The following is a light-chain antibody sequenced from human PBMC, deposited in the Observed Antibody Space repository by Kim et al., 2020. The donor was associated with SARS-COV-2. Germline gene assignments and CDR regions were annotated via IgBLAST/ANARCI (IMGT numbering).Light chain of an antibody. Sequence: ASVVDRVNIACRASQGISSALAWYQQKQGKASKLLIYDASSVESGVPSRFSGSGSGTDFTLTISSLQPEDFATYYCQQFNNYPYTFGQGTKLEI. J-gene: IGKJ2*01. CDR1: QGISSA. V-gene: IGKV1D-13*01. CDR3: QQFNNYPYT. CDR2: DAS.